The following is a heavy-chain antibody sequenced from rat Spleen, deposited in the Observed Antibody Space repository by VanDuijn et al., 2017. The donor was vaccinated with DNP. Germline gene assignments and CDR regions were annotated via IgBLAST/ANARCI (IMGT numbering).Heavy chain of an antibody. V-gene: IGHV5-31*01. CDR3: TRDQGLRRVYVMDA. J-gene: IGHJ4*01. CDR2: IPNTGGGA. CDR1: GFTFSNSW. Sequence: EVQLVESGGGLVQPGRSLKLSCVASGFTFSNSWMTWIRQAPGKGLEWIASIPNTGGGAYYADSVKGRFTISRDNAKSTLYLQMNSLRSEDTATYYCTRDQGLRRVYVMDAWGQGTSVTVSS. D-gene: IGHD1-11*01.